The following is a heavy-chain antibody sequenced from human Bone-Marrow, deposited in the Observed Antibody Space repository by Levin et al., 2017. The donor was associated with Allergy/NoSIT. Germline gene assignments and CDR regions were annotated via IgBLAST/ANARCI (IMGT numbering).Heavy chain of an antibody. CDR2: ITGSGVTT. V-gene: IGHV3-11*01. D-gene: IGHD3-10*01. CDR3: ARRIPGTFAYYNHYYYMDV. J-gene: IGHJ6*03. CDR1: GFTFSDHY. Sequence: LSLTCAASGFTFSDHYMTWIRQAPGKGLEWVSYITGSGVTTYYSDSVKGRFTISRDNTENSLYLEMKSLRAEDTAVYFCARRIPGTFAYYNHYYYMDVWGKGTSVTVSS.